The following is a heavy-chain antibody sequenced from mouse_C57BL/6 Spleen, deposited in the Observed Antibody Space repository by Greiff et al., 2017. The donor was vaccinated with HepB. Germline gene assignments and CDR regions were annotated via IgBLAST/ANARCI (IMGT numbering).Heavy chain of an antibody. D-gene: IGHD2-1*01. CDR2: SRNKANDYTT. CDR1: GFTFSDFY. CDR3: ARGPYGNYDLYAMDY. J-gene: IGHJ4*01. V-gene: IGHV7-1*01. Sequence: DVMLVESGGGLVQSGRSLRLSCATSGFTFSDFYMEWVRQAPGKGLEWIAASRNKANDYTTEYSASVKGRFIVSRDTSQSILYLQMNALRAEDTAIYYCARGPYGNYDLYAMDYWGQGTSVTVSS.